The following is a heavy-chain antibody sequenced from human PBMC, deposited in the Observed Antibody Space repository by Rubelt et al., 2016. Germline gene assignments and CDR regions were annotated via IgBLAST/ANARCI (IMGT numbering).Heavy chain of an antibody. Sequence: WVRQAPGTGPEWVANIKQDGSEKNYVDSVKGRFTISRDNAKNSLFLQMSGLRAEDTAVYYCAKDEAGTVSDYFDYWGQGTLVTVSS. D-gene: IGHD6-19*01. J-gene: IGHJ4*02. CDR3: AKDEAGTVSDYFDY. CDR2: IKQDGSEK. V-gene: IGHV3-7*03.